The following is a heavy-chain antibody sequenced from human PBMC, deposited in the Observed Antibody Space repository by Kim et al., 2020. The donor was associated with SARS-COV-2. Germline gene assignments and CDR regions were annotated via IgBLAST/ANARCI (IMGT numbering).Heavy chain of an antibody. Sequence: GGSLRLSCAASGFTFNSFAMSWVRQAPGKGLEWVSAISDSGGSTFYADSVKGRFPISRDNSKNMFYLQMNSLRADDTAVYYCARSGGGLFGELDYWGQG. CDR2: ISDSGGST. V-gene: IGHV3-23*01. CDR3: ARSGGGLFGELDY. D-gene: IGHD3-10*01. J-gene: IGHJ4*02. CDR1: GFTFNSFA.